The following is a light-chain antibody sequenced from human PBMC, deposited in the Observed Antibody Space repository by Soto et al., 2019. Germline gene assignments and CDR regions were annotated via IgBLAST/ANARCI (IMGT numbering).Light chain of an antibody. J-gene: IGLJ2*01. V-gene: IGLV2-14*01. CDR3: SSYTASSTLVV. CDR1: SSDVGGYNY. Sequence: QSVLTQPASVSGAPGQSITISCTGTSSDVGGYNYVSWYQQHPGKAPKLMMYEVSNRPSGVSNRFSDSKSGNTASLTISGLQAEDEADYYCSSYTASSTLVVFGGGTKVPVL. CDR2: EVS.